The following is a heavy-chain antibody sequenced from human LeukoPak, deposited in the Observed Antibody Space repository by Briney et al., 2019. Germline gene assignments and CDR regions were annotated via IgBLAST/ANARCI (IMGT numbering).Heavy chain of an antibody. D-gene: IGHD1-1*01. CDR3: ARVQLERSGEPFDY. CDR2: ISSYNGNT. V-gene: IGHV1-18*01. Sequence: ASVKVSCKASGYAFSSDGISWVRQAPGQGLEWMGWISSYNGNTKYAEKLQGRVTMTTDTSTSTAYMELRSLRSDDTAVYYCARVQLERSGEPFDYWGQGTLVTVSS. J-gene: IGHJ4*02. CDR1: GYAFSSDG.